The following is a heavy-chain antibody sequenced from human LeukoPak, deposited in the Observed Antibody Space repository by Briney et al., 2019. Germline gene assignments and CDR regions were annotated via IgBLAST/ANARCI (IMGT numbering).Heavy chain of an antibody. Sequence: GESLRISCKGSGYSFTSYWISWVRQMPGKGLEWMGRIDPSDSYTNYSPSFQGHVTISADKSISTAYLQWSSLKASDTAMYYCARLHSNCSSTSCYVSEYFQHWGQGTLVTVSS. V-gene: IGHV5-10-1*01. D-gene: IGHD2-2*01. J-gene: IGHJ1*01. CDR1: GYSFTSYW. CDR2: IDPSDSYT. CDR3: ARLHSNCSSTSCYVSEYFQH.